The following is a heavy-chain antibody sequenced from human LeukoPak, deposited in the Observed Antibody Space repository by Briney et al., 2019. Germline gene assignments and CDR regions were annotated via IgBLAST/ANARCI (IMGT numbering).Heavy chain of an antibody. Sequence: GGSLRLSCAASGFTFSSYSMNWVRQAPGKGLEWVSYISSSSSTIYYADSVKGRFTISRDNSKNTLYLQMNSLRAEDTAVYYCAKEYSSSWIYYFDYWGQGTLVTVSS. V-gene: IGHV3-48*01. J-gene: IGHJ4*02. CDR3: AKEYSSSWIYYFDY. D-gene: IGHD6-13*01. CDR2: ISSSSSTI. CDR1: GFTFSSYS.